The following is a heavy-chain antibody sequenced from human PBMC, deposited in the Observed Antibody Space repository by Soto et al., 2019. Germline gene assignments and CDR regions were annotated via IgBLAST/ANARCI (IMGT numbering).Heavy chain of an antibody. Sequence: QVQLVQSGAEVKKPGASVKVSCKASGYTFTSYGISWVRQAPGQGLEWMGWISAYNGNTNYAQKLQGRVTMTTDTATSTAYRELGSLRSDDTAVYYCASSPSVAGKGGVLLDYGMDVWGQGTTVTVSS. V-gene: IGHV1-18*01. D-gene: IGHD6-19*01. CDR3: ASSPSVAGKGGVLLDYGMDV. J-gene: IGHJ6*02. CDR1: GYTFTSYG. CDR2: ISAYNGNT.